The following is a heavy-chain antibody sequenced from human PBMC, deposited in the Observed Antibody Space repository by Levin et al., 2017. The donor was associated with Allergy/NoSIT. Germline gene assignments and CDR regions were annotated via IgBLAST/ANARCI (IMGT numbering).Heavy chain of an antibody. CDR1: GYTFKNYG. CDR3: ARFVVTPVSYFYMDV. CDR2: ISTHNGNT. J-gene: IGHJ6*03. Sequence: VKISCKASGYTFKNYGISWVRQAPGQGLEWMGWISTHNGNTNYAQSFQGRVTMTTDTSTSTADMELRSLISDDTAVYYCARFVVTPVSYFYMDVWGKGTTVTVSS. V-gene: IGHV1-18*01. D-gene: IGHD2-2*01.